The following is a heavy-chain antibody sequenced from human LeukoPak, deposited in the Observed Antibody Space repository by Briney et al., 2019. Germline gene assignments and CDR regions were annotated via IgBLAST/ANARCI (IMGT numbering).Heavy chain of an antibody. CDR1: GFTFSSYW. CDR3: ASARGSNYGSLGD. Sequence: GGSLRLSCAASGFTFSSYWMHWVRQGPGKGLVWVSRINSDGSSATYADSVKGRFTISRDNAKNTLYLQMNSLRAEDTAVYYCASARGSNYGSLGDWGQGTLVTVSS. J-gene: IGHJ4*02. V-gene: IGHV3-74*01. CDR2: INSDGSSA. D-gene: IGHD5-18*01.